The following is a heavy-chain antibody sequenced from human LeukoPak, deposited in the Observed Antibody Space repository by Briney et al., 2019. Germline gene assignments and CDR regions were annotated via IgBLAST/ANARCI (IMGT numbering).Heavy chain of an antibody. V-gene: IGHV3-30*03. CDR3: ARVRYYDSSGRKGGVFDI. J-gene: IGHJ3*02. D-gene: IGHD3-22*01. Sequence: GGSLRLSCAASGFTFSSYGMHWVRQAPGKGLEWVAVISYDGSNKYYADSVKGRFTISRDNAKNSLYLQMNSLRVEDTAVYYCARVRYYDSSGRKGGVFDISGQGTMVTVSS. CDR2: ISYDGSNK. CDR1: GFTFSSYG.